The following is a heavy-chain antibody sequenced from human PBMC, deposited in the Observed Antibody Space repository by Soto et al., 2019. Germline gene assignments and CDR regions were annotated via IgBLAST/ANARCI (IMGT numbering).Heavy chain of an antibody. D-gene: IGHD6-13*01. J-gene: IGHJ5*02. V-gene: IGHV4-34*01. CDR2: INHSGST. CDR1: GGSFSGYY. CDR3: ARLGIAAAGNLNWFDP. Sequence: SEPLCLTCAVYGGSFSGYYWSWIRQPPGKGLEWIGEINHSGSTNYNPSLKSRVTISVDTSKNQFSLKLSSVTAADTAVYYCARLGIAAAGNLNWFDPWGQGTLVTVSS.